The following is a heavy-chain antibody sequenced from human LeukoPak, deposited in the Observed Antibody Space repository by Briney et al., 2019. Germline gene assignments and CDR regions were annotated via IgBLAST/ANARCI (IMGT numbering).Heavy chain of an antibody. V-gene: IGHV3-7*01. CDR3: ARSYRRWDQRFDY. CDR1: GFTFSSYW. J-gene: IGHJ4*02. CDR2: IKQDGSEE. Sequence: PGGSLRLSCAASGFTFSSYWMSWVRQAPGKGLEWVANIKQDGSEEYYVDSVKGRFTISRDNAKNSLYLQMNSLRAEDTAVYYCARSYRRWDQRFDYWGQGTLVTVSS. D-gene: IGHD1-26*01.